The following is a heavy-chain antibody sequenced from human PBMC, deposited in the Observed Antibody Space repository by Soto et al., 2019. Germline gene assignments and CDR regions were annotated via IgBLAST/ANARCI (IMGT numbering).Heavy chain of an antibody. J-gene: IGHJ3*02. Sequence: GGSLRLSCAASGFTFSSYSMNWVRQAPGKGLEWVAVISYDGSNKYYADSVKGRFTISRDNSKNTLHLQMNSLRAEDTAVYYCAKPGGSGSYGAFDIWGKGTMGT. V-gene: IGHV3-30*18. CDR1: GFTFSSYS. CDR3: AKPGGSGSYGAFDI. CDR2: ISYDGSNK. D-gene: IGHD1-26*01.